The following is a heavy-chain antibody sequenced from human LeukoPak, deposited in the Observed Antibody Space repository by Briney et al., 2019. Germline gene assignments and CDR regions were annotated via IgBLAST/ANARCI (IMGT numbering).Heavy chain of an antibody. CDR1: GGSISSYY. J-gene: IGHJ4*02. CDR3: ARDSRYGDRFDY. Sequence: SETLSLTCTVSGGSISSYYWSWIRQPAGKGLEWIGRIYTSGSTNYNPSLKSRVTISVDTSKNQFSLKLSSVTAADTAVYYCARDSRYGDRFDYWGPGTLVTVSS. CDR2: IYTSGST. D-gene: IGHD4-17*01. V-gene: IGHV4-4*07.